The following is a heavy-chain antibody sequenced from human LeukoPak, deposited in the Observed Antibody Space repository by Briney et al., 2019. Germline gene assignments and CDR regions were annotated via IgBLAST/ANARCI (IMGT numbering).Heavy chain of an antibody. V-gene: IGHV3-30*04. CDR3: ASPVDIVATTPQDSDY. CDR2: ISYDGSNK. J-gene: IGHJ4*02. CDR1: GFTFSSYA. D-gene: IGHD5-12*01. Sequence: PGGSLRLSCAASGFTFSSYAMHWVRQAPGKGLEWVAVISYDGSNKYYADSVKGRFTISRDNSKNTLYLQMNSLRAEDTAVYYCASPVDIVATTPQDSDYWGQGTLVTVSS.